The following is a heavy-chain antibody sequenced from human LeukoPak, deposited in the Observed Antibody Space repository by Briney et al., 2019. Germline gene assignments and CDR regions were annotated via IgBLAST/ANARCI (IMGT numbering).Heavy chain of an antibody. J-gene: IGHJ4*02. CDR2: IYSGGST. D-gene: IGHD5/OR15-5a*01. CDR1: GFTVSSNY. CDR3: ARGVLIPIFDY. Sequence: GGSLRLSCAASGFTVSSNYMSWVRQAPGKGLEWVSVIYSGGSTYYADSVKGRFTISRDNSKNTLYLQMNSLRAEDTAVYYCARGVLIPIFDYWGQGTLVTVSS. V-gene: IGHV3-66*01.